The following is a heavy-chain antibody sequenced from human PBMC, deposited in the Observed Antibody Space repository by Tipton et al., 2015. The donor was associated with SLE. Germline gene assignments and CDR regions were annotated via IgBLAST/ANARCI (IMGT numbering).Heavy chain of an antibody. CDR1: GGSISSGDYY. D-gene: IGHD5-24*01. CDR3: ARDGLQSPIAY. V-gene: IGHV4-30-4*01. Sequence: TLSLTCAVSGGSISSGDYYWSWIRQPPGKGLEWIGYIYYTGSTYYNPSLKSRVTISVDTSKNQFSLKLTSVTAADTALYYCARDGLQSPIAYWGQGTLVTVSS. CDR2: IYYTGST. J-gene: IGHJ4*02.